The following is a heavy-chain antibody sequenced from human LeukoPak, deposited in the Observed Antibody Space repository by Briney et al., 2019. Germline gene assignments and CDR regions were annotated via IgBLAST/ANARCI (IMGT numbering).Heavy chain of an antibody. D-gene: IGHD2-2*01. CDR1: GGPISSSSYY. V-gene: IGHV4-39*01. CDR2: SYYSGGS. CDR3: ARQQYCSSTSCYLYDY. Sequence: PSETQSLTCTVSGGPISSSSYYWGWSRQPPGKGLDWNVSSYYSGGSYYNPSLKCRVAISVDTSKNQFSLKLSSVTAADTAVYYCARQQYCSSTSCYLYDYWGEGALVTVAS. J-gene: IGHJ4*02.